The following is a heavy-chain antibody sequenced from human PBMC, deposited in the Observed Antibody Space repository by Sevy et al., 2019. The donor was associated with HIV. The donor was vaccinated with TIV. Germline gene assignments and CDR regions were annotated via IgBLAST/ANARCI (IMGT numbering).Heavy chain of an antibody. CDR3: ASIPYYYDSSGRDAFDI. D-gene: IGHD3-22*01. CDR2: ISYDGSNK. V-gene: IGHV3-30-3*01. CDR1: GFTFSSYA. Sequence: GGSLRLSCAASGFTFSSYAMHWVRQAPGKGLEWVAVISYDGSNKYYADSVKGRFTISRDNSKNTLYLQMNSLRAEDTAVYYCASIPYYYDSSGRDAFDIWGQGTMVTVSS. J-gene: IGHJ3*02.